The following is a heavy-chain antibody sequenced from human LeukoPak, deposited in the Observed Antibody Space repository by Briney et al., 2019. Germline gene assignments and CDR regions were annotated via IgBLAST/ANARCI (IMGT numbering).Heavy chain of an antibody. J-gene: IGHJ6*02. CDR2: ISYDGSNK. CDR1: GFTFSSYG. CDR3: ARGGYYAMDV. Sequence: PGGSLRLSCAASGFTFSSYGMHWVRQAPGKGLEWVAVISYDGSNKYYADSVKGRFTISRDNSQNTLYLQMNRLRGEDTAVYYCARGGYYAMDVWGQGTTVTVSS. V-gene: IGHV3-30*03.